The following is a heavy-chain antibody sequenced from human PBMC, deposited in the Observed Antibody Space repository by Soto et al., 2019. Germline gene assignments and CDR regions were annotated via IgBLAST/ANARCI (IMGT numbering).Heavy chain of an antibody. V-gene: IGHV1-3*01. J-gene: IGHJ2*01. CDR2: INAGNGNT. CDR1: GYTFTSYA. Sequence: QVQLVQSGAEVKKPGASVKVSCKASGYTFTSYAMHWVRQAPGQRLEWMGWINAGNGNTKYSQKFQGRVTITRDTSASTAYMELSSLRSEDTAVYYWARGWSLYWYFDLWGRGTLVTVSS. CDR3: ARGWSLYWYFDL. D-gene: IGHD3-3*01.